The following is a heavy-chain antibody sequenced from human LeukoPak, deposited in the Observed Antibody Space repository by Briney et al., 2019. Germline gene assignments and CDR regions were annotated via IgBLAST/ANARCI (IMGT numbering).Heavy chain of an antibody. Sequence: GGSLRLSCAASGFTFSSYAMSWVRQAPGKGLEWVSVISTSGTYYAESVKGRFTISRDNSKNTLYLQMSSLRAEDTAVYYCAKNINHLEWGQGTLVTVSS. CDR2: ISTSGT. V-gene: IGHV3-23*01. CDR3: AKNINHLE. CDR1: GFTFSSYA. D-gene: IGHD1-14*01. J-gene: IGHJ4*02.